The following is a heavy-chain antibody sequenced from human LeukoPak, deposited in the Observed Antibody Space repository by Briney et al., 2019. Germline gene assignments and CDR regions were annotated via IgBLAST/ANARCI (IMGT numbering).Heavy chain of an antibody. CDR1: GFTFSSHW. D-gene: IGHD3-22*01. J-gene: IGHJ1*01. CDR3: ARAPSEIGGYYPEYFRH. V-gene: IGHV3-74*01. Sequence: GGSLRLSCAASGFTFSSHWMHWVRQAPGKGLVWVSRIKSDGKTNYADSVKGRFTISRDNAKNTVSLQMNSLRAEDTGVYYCARAPSEIGGYYPEYFRHWGQGTLVTVSS. CDR2: IKSDGKT.